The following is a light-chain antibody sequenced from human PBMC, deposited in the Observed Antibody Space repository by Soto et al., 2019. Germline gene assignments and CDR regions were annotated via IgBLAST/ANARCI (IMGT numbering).Light chain of an antibody. Sequence: DIQMTQSPFSLSASVGDRVAITCRARQGIANYLAWYQQKPGKVPKLLIYAASTLQPGVPSRFSGSGSGTDFTLTISGLKPEDVATYYCQKYDTVPWTFGQGTKVEIK. CDR2: AAS. V-gene: IGKV1-27*01. CDR3: QKYDTVPWT. CDR1: QGIANY. J-gene: IGKJ1*01.